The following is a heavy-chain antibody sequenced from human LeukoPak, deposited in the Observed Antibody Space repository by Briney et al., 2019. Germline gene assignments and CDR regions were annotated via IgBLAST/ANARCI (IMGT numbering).Heavy chain of an antibody. D-gene: IGHD5-18*01. CDR3: AREQRVAGYSYGFKG. V-gene: IGHV3-20*04. CDR1: EFTFDDYG. CDR2: INWNGGST. Sequence: GGSLRLSCAASEFTFDDYGMSWVRHAPGKGLEWVSGINWNGGSTGYADSVMGRFTISRDNAKNSLYLQMNSLRAEDTALYYCAREQRVAGYSYGFKGWGQGTLVTVSS. J-gene: IGHJ4*02.